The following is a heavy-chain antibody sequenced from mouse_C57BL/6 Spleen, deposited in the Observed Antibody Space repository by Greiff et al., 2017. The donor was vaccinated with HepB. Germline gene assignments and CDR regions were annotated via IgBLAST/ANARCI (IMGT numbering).Heavy chain of an antibody. CDR3: VRYSNYGGAMDY. Sequence: EVQLQQSGGGLVQPKGSLKLSCAASGFSFNTYAMNWVRQAPGKGLEWVARIRSKSNNYATYYADSVKDRFTISRDDSESMLYLQMNNLKTEDTAMYYCVRYSNYGGAMDYWGQGTSVTVSS. V-gene: IGHV10-1*01. D-gene: IGHD2-5*01. CDR2: IRSKSNNYAT. CDR1: GFSFNTYA. J-gene: IGHJ4*01.